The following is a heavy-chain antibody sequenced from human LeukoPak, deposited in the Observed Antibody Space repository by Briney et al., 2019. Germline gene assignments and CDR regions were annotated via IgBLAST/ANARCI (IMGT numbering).Heavy chain of an antibody. CDR2: ISSSGNYI. J-gene: IGHJ4*02. D-gene: IGHD6-13*01. V-gene: IGHV3-21*01. CDR1: GFTVSSNY. CDR3: ARDSIQQQLVLEDRGYPYYFEH. Sequence: GGSLRLSCAASGFTVSSNYMNWVRQAPGKGLEWVSSISSSGNYIYYADSVKGRFTISRDNAKNSLYLQMNSLRAEDTAVYYCARDSIQQQLVLEDRGYPYYFEHWGQGTLVTVSS.